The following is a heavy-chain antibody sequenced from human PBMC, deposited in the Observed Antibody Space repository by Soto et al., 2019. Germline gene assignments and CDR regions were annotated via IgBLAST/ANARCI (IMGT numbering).Heavy chain of an antibody. Sequence: LTYAVAGGSSSGNNWRRWVRQPPGKGLEWIGEIFHSGSTYYSPSLKSRVTISVDKSKKYFSLNLTSVTAADTAVYYCARVYSGSYSDSWGQGTLVTVSS. CDR1: GGSSSGNNW. CDR2: IFHSGST. V-gene: IGHV4-4*02. J-gene: IGHJ4*02. CDR3: ARVYSGSYSDS. D-gene: IGHD1-26*01.